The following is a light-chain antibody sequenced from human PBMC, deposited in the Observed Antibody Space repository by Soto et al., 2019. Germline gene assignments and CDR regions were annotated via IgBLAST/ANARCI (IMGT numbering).Light chain of an antibody. CDR1: SSNIGNNY. J-gene: IGLJ2*01. CDR3: GTWDSSLSVVL. V-gene: IGLV1-51*01. CDR2: DDN. Sequence: QSVLTQPPSVYAAPGQKVTISCSGSSSNIGNNYVSWYQQLPGTAPKLLIYDDNKRPSGIPDRFSGSKSGTSATLGITGLQTGDEADYYCGTWDSSLSVVLFGGGTKVTVL.